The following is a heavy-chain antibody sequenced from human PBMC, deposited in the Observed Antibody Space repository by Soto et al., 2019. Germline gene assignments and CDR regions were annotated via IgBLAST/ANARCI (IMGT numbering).Heavy chain of an antibody. CDR2: IYYSGST. V-gene: IGHV4-59*01. Sequence: TLSLTCTVSGGSISSYYWSWIRQPPGKGLEWIGYIYYSGSTNYNPSLKSRVTISVDTSKNQFSLKLSSVTAADTAVYYCARATNYYGSGRFWFDPWGQGTLVTVSS. D-gene: IGHD3-10*01. CDR1: GGSISSYY. J-gene: IGHJ5*02. CDR3: ARATNYYGSGRFWFDP.